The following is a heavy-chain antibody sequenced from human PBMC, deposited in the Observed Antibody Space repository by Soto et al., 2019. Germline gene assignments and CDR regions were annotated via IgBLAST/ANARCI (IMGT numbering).Heavy chain of an antibody. Sequence: PSETLSLTCTVSGGSISSGDYYWSWIRQPPGKGLEWIGYIYYSGSTYYNPSLKSRVTISVDTSKNQFSLKLSSVTAADTAVYYCARDDFWSGWRNYYYYGMDVWGQGTTVTV. J-gene: IGHJ6*02. CDR3: ARDDFWSGWRNYYYYGMDV. CDR1: GGSISSGDYY. V-gene: IGHV4-30-4*01. CDR2: IYYSGST. D-gene: IGHD3-3*01.